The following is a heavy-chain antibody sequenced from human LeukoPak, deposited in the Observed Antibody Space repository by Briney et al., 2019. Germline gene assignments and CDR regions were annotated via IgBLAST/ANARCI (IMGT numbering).Heavy chain of an antibody. D-gene: IGHD3-10*01. CDR3: ARDPGPLYYYGSDAFDI. J-gene: IGHJ3*02. Sequence: SETLSLTCTVSGGSISSYYWSWIRQPAGKGLEWIWRIYTSGSTNYNPSLKSRVTMSVDTSKNQFSLKLSSVTAADTAVYYCARDPGPLYYYGSDAFDIWGQGTMVTVSS. CDR2: IYTSGST. V-gene: IGHV4-4*07. CDR1: GGSISSYY.